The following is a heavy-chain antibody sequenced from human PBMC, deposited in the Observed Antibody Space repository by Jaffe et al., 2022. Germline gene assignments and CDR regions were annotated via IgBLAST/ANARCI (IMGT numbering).Heavy chain of an antibody. J-gene: IGHJ4*02. D-gene: IGHD3-10*01. Sequence: QVQLVQSGAEVKKPGSSVKVSCKASGGTFSSYAISWVRQAPGQGLEWMGGIIPIFGTANYAQKFQGRVTITTDESTSTAYMELSSLRSEDTAVYYCATQGSYYGSGSYSNPFGYWGQGTLVTVSS. CDR2: IIPIFGTA. CDR1: GGTFSSYA. CDR3: ATQGSYYGSGSYSNPFGY. V-gene: IGHV1-69*05.